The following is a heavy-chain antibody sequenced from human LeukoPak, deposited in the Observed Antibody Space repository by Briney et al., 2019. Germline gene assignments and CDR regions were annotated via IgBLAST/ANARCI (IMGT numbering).Heavy chain of an antibody. V-gene: IGHV4-59*08. CDR1: GGSISSYY. CDR3: ARRPGGYSYGFPVYYFDY. D-gene: IGHD5-18*01. CDR2: IYYSGST. Sequence: SETLSLTCTVSGGSISSYYWSWIRQPPGKGLEWIGYIYYSGSTNYNPSLKSRVTISVDTSKNQFSLKLSSVTAADTAVYYCARRPGGYSYGFPVYYFDYWGQGTLVTVSS. J-gene: IGHJ4*02.